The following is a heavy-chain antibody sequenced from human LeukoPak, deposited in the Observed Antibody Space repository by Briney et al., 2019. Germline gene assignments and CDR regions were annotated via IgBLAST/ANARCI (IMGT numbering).Heavy chain of an antibody. J-gene: IGHJ6*03. CDR2: ISGSGGST. CDR3: AKDHCSSTSCYPIPYYMDV. Sequence: GGSLRLSCAASGFTFSTYAMSWVRQAPGKGLEWVSAISGSGGSTYPADSVKGRFTISRDNSKNTLYLQMNSLRAEDTAVYYCAKDHCSSTSCYPIPYYMDVWGKGTTVTVSS. V-gene: IGHV3-23*01. D-gene: IGHD2-2*01. CDR1: GFTFSTYA.